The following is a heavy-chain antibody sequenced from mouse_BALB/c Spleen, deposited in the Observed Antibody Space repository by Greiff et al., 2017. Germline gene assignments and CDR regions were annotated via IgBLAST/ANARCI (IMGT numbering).Heavy chain of an antibody. V-gene: IGHV2-9*02. Sequence: VKLVESGPGLVAPSQSLSITCTVSGFSLTSYGVHWVRQPPGKGLEWLGVIWAGGSTNYNSALMSRLSISKDNSKSQVFLKMNSLQTDDTAMYYCARGWLLRGWYFDVWGAGTTVTVSS. CDR3: ARGWLLRGWYFDV. D-gene: IGHD2-3*01. CDR2: IWAGGST. J-gene: IGHJ1*01. CDR1: GFSLTSYG.